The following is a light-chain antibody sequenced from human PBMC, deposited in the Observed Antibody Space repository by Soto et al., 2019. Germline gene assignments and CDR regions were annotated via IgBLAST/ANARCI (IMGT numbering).Light chain of an antibody. CDR3: QHFSTSPTWT. V-gene: IGKV3-20*01. CDR2: GAS. Sequence: EVVLTQSPGTLSLSPGERATLSCMASQSIGSSYLAWYQQKPGQAPRLLIYGASSRATGIPDRFSGSGSGTDFTLTISRLEPEDFAVYYCQHFSTSPTWTFGQGTKVDIK. CDR1: QSIGSSY. J-gene: IGKJ1*01.